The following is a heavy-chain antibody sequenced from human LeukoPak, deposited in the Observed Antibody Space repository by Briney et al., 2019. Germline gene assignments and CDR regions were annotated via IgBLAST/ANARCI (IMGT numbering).Heavy chain of an antibody. CDR2: IYTSGTT. V-gene: IGHV4-4*07. D-gene: IGHD2-15*01. Sequence: SETLSLTCTVSGGSISSYFWSWIRQPAGKGQEWIGRIYTSGTTNYNTTLKSRLTMSVDTSKNQFSLRLSSVTAADTAVYYCAREDPLVAARGLDYWGQGTLVTVSS. CDR1: GGSISSYF. J-gene: IGHJ4*02. CDR3: AREDPLVAARGLDY.